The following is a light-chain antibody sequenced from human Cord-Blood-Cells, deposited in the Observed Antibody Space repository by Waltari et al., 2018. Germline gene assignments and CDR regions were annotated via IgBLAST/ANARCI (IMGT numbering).Light chain of an antibody. Sequence: DIQQTQSPFSLSAFVGDRVPNTCRASQGISNYLAWFQQKPGKVPKSLIYAASSLQIGVPSKFSGSGSGTDFTLTISSLQPEDVATYYCQQYNSDPPTFGGGTKVEIK. V-gene: IGKV1-16*02. CDR2: AAS. CDR3: QQYNSDPPT. J-gene: IGKJ4*01. CDR1: QGISNY.